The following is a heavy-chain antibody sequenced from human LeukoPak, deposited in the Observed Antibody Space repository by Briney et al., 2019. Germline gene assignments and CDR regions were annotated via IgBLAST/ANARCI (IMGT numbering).Heavy chain of an antibody. CDR2: ISSSSSYI. CDR3: ARVGRATYYYDSSGYSFDY. CDR1: GFTFSSYS. J-gene: IGHJ4*02. Sequence: GGSLRLPCAPSGFTFSSYSMNWVRQAPGKGLEWVSSISSSSSYIYHADSVKGRFTISRDNAKNSLYLQMNSLRAEDTAVYYCARVGRATYYYDSSGYSFDYWGQGTLVTVSS. D-gene: IGHD3-22*01. V-gene: IGHV3-21*01.